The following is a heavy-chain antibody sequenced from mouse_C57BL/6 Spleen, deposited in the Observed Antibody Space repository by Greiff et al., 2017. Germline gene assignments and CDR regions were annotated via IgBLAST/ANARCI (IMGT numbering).Heavy chain of an antibody. CDR3: ARKAYDYDGFAY. CDR2: INPNNGGT. V-gene: IGHV1-22*01. J-gene: IGHJ3*01. D-gene: IGHD2-4*01. CDR1: GYTFTDYN. Sequence: VQLQQSGPELVKPGASVKMSCKASGYTFTDYNMHWVKQSHGKSLEWIGYINPNNGGTSYNQKFKGKATLTVNKSSSTAYMELRSLTSEDSAVYYCARKAYDYDGFAYWGQGTLVTVSA.